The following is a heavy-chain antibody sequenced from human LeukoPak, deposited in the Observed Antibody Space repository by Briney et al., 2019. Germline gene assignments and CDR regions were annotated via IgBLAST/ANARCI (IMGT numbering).Heavy chain of an antibody. J-gene: IGHJ3*02. CDR1: GFTFSSYG. V-gene: IGHV3-33*01. D-gene: IGHD3-10*01. CDR2: IWYDGSNK. Sequence: GRSLRLSCAASGFTFSSYGMHWVRQAPGKGLEWVAVIWYDGSNKYYADSVKGRFTISRDNSKNTLYLQMSSLRAEDTAVYYCARVGFGELFDAFDIWGQGTMVTVSS. CDR3: ARVGFGELFDAFDI.